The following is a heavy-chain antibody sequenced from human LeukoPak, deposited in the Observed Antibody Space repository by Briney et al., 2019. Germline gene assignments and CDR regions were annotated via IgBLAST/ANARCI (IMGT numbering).Heavy chain of an antibody. Sequence: PSETLSLTCAVYGGSFSGYYWSWIRQPPGKGLEWIGEINHSGSTNYNPSLKSRVTISVDTSKNQFSLKLSSVTAADTAVYYCARHPFWSRSPRYYFDYWGQGTLVTVSS. D-gene: IGHD3-10*01. CDR1: GGSFSGYY. J-gene: IGHJ4*02. CDR3: ARHPFWSRSPRYYFDY. V-gene: IGHV4-34*01. CDR2: INHSGST.